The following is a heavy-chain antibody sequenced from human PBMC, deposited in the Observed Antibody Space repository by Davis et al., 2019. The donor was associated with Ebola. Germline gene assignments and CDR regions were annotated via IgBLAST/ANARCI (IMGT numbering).Heavy chain of an antibody. CDR1: GGSISSYY. V-gene: IGHV4-59*01. CDR2: IYHSGST. D-gene: IGHD3-22*01. J-gene: IGHJ4*02. CDR3: ARVQTPYYYDSSGYYFDY. Sequence: PSETLSLTCTVSGGSISSYYWGWIRQPPGKGLEWIGYIYHSGSTNYNPSLKSRVTISVDTSKNQFSLKLSSVTAADTAVYYCARVQTPYYYDSSGYYFDYWGQGTLVTVSS.